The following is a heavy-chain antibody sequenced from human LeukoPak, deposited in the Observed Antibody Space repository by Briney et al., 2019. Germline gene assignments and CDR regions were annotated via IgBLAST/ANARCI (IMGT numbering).Heavy chain of an antibody. CDR2: MNHSGST. CDR1: GGSFSGYY. Sequence: PSETLSLTCAVYGGSFSGYYWTWIRQPPGKGLEWIGEMNHSGSTNYNPSLKSRVTISVDTSKNQFSLRLSSVTAADTAVYYCARRGGGYCSSTSCYVPYYYYYYYMDVWGKGTTVTISS. V-gene: IGHV4-34*01. J-gene: IGHJ6*03. CDR3: ARRGGGYCSSTSCYVPYYYYYYYMDV. D-gene: IGHD2-2*03.